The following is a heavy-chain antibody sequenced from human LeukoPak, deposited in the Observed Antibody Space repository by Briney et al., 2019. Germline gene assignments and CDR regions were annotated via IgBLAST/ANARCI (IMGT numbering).Heavy chain of an antibody. CDR2: ISGDGGST. Sequence: GGSLRLSCAASGFTFDDCAMHWVRQAPGKGLEWVSLISGDGGSTYYADSVKGRFTISRDNSKNSLYLQMNSLRTEDTALYYCAKADITMIVVAAFDIWGQGTMVTVSS. J-gene: IGHJ3*02. V-gene: IGHV3-43*02. D-gene: IGHD3-22*01. CDR1: GFTFDDCA. CDR3: AKADITMIVVAAFDI.